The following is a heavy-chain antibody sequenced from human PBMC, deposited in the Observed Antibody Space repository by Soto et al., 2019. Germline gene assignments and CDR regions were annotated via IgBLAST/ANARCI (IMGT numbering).Heavy chain of an antibody. D-gene: IGHD3-22*01. CDR3: ARARYYDSSGYLDFDY. CDR2: IYYSGST. Sequence: KASETLSLTCTVSGGSISSYYWSWIRQPPGKGLEWIGYIYYSGSTNYNPSLKSRVTISVDTSKNQFSLKLSSVTAADTAVYYRARARYYDSSGYLDFDYWAQGTLVTVSS. V-gene: IGHV4-59*01. CDR1: GGSISSYY. J-gene: IGHJ4*02.